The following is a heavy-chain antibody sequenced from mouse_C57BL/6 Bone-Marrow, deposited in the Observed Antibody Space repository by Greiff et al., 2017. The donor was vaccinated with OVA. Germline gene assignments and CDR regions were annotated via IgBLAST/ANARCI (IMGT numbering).Heavy chain of an antibody. CDR3: ARSLTTVVADYFDY. Sequence: SGPELVKPGASVKISCKASGYSFTDYNMNWVKQSNGKSLEWIGVINPNYGTTSYNQKFKGKATLTVDQSSSTAYMQLNSLTSEDSAVYYCARSLTTVVADYFDYWGQGTTLTVSS. CDR2: INPNYGTT. V-gene: IGHV1-39*01. CDR1: GYSFTDYN. D-gene: IGHD1-1*01. J-gene: IGHJ2*01.